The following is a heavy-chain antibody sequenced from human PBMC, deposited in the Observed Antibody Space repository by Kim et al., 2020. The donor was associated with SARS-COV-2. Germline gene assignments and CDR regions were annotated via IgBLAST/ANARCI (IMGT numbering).Heavy chain of an antibody. CDR1: GFSFSAYS. Sequence: GGSLRLSCEASGFSFSAYSMNWVRQAPGKGLEWISYISSSGTTIYADSVQGRFTISRDNAKNSLFLQMNSLRVEDTAVYYCARKLVRYYYGMGVWGQGTT. CDR2: ISSSGTTI. V-gene: IGHV3-48*04. J-gene: IGHJ6*02. CDR3: ARKLVRYYYGMGV.